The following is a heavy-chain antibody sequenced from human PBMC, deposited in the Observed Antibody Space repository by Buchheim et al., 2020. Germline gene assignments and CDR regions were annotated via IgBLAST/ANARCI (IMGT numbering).Heavy chain of an antibody. CDR3: AKDLRGYSSSWYDCFDY. V-gene: IGHV3-23*01. J-gene: IGHJ4*02. D-gene: IGHD6-13*01. CDR2: ISGSGGST. Sequence: EVQLLESGGGLVQPGGSLRLSCAASGFTFSSYAMSWVRQAPGKGLEWVSAISGSGGSTYYADSVKGRFTISRENSKNKLYLQMNSLRAEDTAVYYCAKDLRGYSSSWYDCFDYWGQGTL. CDR1: GFTFSSYA.